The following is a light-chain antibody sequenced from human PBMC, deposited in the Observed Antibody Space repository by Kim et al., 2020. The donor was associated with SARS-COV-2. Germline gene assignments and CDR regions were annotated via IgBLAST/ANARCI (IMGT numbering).Light chain of an antibody. Sequence: GATSNMVAGDNVQWFRQRPGKAPKVLFHNVQSRPSGVPDRFSASKSGTTASLAITGLQAGDEAVYFCQSYDSGLSISVFGGGTQLTVL. CDR2: NVQ. J-gene: IGLJ3*02. CDR3: QSYDSGLSISV. CDR1: TSNMVAGDN. V-gene: IGLV1-40*01.